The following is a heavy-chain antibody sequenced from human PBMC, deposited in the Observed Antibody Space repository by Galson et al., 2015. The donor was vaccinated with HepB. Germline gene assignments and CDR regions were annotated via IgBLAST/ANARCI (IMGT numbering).Heavy chain of an antibody. CDR2: ISWDGGST. CDR3: AKENLKGYGDYATGGFDY. Sequence: LRLSCAASGFTFDDYTMHWVRQAPGKGLEWVSLISWDGGSTYYADSVKGRFTISRDNSKNSLYLQMNSLRTEDTALYYCAKENLKGYGDYATGGFDYWGQGTLVTVSS. D-gene: IGHD4-17*01. J-gene: IGHJ4*02. CDR1: GFTFDDYT. V-gene: IGHV3-43*01.